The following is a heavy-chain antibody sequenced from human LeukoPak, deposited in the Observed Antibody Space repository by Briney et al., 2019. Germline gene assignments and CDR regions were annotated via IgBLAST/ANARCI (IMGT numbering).Heavy chain of an antibody. D-gene: IGHD3-22*01. CDR1: GGTFSSYA. CDR3: ARDLSGYDSSGYYYGYAFDI. CDR2: IIPIFGTA. J-gene: IGHJ3*02. V-gene: IGHV1-69*05. Sequence: SVKVSRKASGGTFSSYAISWVRQAPGQGLEWMGGIIPIFGTANYAQKFQGRVTITTDESTSTAYMELSSLRSEDTAVYYCARDLSGYDSSGYYYGYAFDIWGQGTMVTVSS.